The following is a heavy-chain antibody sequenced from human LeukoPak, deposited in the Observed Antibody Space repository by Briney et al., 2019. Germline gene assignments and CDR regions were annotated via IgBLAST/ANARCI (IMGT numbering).Heavy chain of an antibody. V-gene: IGHV1-2*02. D-gene: IGHD1-26*01. CDR3: ARNPSGSPFDY. Sequence: ASVKVSCKASGYTFTSYYMHWVRQAPGQGLEWMGWINFNNGGTNQVQKFQGRVTMTRDTSTSTVYMELSSLRSEDTAVYYCARNPSGSPFDYWGQGTLVTVSS. J-gene: IGHJ4*02. CDR1: GYTFTSYY. CDR2: INFNNGGT.